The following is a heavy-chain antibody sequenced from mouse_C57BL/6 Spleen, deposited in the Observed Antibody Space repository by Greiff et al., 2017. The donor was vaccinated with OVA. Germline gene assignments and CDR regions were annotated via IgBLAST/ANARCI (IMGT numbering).Heavy chain of an antibody. D-gene: IGHD1-1*02. Sequence: EVQLVESGGGLVQPKGSLKLSCAASGFTFTTYAMHWVRQAPGKGLEWVACIRSKSSNYATYYADSVKDRFTISRDDSQSMLYLQMNNLKTEDTAMYYCVSYYESYYYAMGDWGQGTSVTVSS. J-gene: IGHJ4*01. CDR1: GFTFTTYA. V-gene: IGHV10-3*01. CDR3: VSYYESYYYAMGD. CDR2: IRSKSSNYAT.